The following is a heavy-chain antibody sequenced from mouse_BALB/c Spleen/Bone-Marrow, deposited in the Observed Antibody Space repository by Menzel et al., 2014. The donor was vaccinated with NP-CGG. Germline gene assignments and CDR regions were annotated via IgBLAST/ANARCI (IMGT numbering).Heavy chain of an antibody. Sequence: QVQLKESGAELMKPWASVKISCKATGYTFSSYWIEWVKQRPGLGLEWIGEILPGSGNTNYNEKFKGKATFTADTYSNTAYMQRSSLTSEDSAVYYCGRGGRRQDWFVYCGQGTLVPVSA. CDR1: GYTFSSYW. CDR2: ILPGSGNT. D-gene: IGHD6-1*01. J-gene: IGHJ3*01. V-gene: IGHV1-9*01. CDR3: GRGGRRQDWFVY.